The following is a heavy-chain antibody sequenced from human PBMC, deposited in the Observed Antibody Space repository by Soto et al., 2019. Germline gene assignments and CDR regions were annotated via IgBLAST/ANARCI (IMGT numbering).Heavy chain of an antibody. J-gene: IGHJ6*02. CDR1: GGTFSSYA. CDR3: ARDLGRVAKISHCYGLDV. D-gene: IGHD5-12*01. CDR2: IIPIFGTA. V-gene: IGHV1-69*12. Sequence: QVQLVQSGAEVKKPGSSVKVSCKASGGTFSSYAISWVRQAPGQGLEWMGGIIPIFGTANYEQKFQGRVTITAAESTSTASQELSSQRSEDTAVYYCARDLGRVAKISHCYGLDVWGQGTTVTVSS.